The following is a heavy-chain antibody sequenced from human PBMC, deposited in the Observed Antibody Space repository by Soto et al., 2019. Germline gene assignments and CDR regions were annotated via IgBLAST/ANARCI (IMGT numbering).Heavy chain of an antibody. V-gene: IGHV3-21*01. J-gene: IGHJ3*02. Sequence: GSLRLSCAASGFTFSSYSMNWVRQAPWKGLEWVSSISSSSSYIYYADSVKGRFTISRDNAKNSLYLQMNSLRAEDTAVYYCARAFRVSQLGAFDIWGQGTMVTVSS. CDR3: ARAFRVSQLGAFDI. CDR2: ISSSSSYI. D-gene: IGHD1-1*01. CDR1: GFTFSSYS.